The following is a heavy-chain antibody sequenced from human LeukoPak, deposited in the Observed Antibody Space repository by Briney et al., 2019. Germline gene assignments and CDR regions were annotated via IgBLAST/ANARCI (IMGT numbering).Heavy chain of an antibody. CDR1: GGFMNSDSYY. Sequence: SETLSLTCIVSGGFMNSDSYYWAWIRQPPGKGLQWNGSLYYRRSAYYGPSLKGRVTISGDTSQTQFSLKLNSVTAADTAVYYCARHRRGTGWYFMDYWGQGALVTVSS. V-gene: IGHV4-39*01. CDR2: LYYRRSA. CDR3: ARHRRGTGWYFMDY. J-gene: IGHJ4*02. D-gene: IGHD6-19*01.